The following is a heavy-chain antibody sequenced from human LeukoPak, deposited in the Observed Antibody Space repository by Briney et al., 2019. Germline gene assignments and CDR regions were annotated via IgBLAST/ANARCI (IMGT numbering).Heavy chain of an antibody. CDR1: GFAFSSHA. J-gene: IGHJ4*02. V-gene: IGHV3-23*01. D-gene: IGHD3-22*01. Sequence: GGSLRLSCAASGFAFSSHAMSWVRQAPGKGLEWVSGISGSGGSTYYADSVKGRFTISRDNSKNTLYLQINSLRAEDTAVYYCAKGLSMIVVVTGYYFDYWGQGALVTVSS. CDR2: ISGSGGST. CDR3: AKGLSMIVVVTGYYFDY.